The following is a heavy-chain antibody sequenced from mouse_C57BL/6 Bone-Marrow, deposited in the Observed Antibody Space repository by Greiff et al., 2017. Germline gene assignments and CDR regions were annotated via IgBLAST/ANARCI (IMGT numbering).Heavy chain of an antibody. CDR1: SYTFTSYW. CDR3: AREGEEPYYFDY. Sequence: QVQLQQPGAELVRPGSSVKLSCKASSYTFTSYWMDWVKQRPGQGLEWIGNIYPSDSETHYNQKFKDKATLTVDKSSSTAYMQLSSLTSEDSAVYYCAREGEEPYYFDYWGQGTTLTVSS. CDR2: IYPSDSET. J-gene: IGHJ2*01. V-gene: IGHV1-61*01.